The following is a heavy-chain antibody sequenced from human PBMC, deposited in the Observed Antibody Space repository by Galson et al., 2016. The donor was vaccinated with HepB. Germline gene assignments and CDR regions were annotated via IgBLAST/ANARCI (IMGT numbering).Heavy chain of an antibody. Sequence: SLRLSCAASRFTFSDYYMSWIRQAPGKGLEWVSYISSSSSDTNYADSVKDRFTISRDNAKNSLYLQMNSLRAEDTAVYYCTRDRAYYYDSSGYYYHHWGQGTLVTVSS. CDR2: ISSSSSDT. CDR3: TRDRAYYYDSSGYYYHH. J-gene: IGHJ5*02. CDR1: RFTFSDYY. D-gene: IGHD3-22*01. V-gene: IGHV3-11*06.